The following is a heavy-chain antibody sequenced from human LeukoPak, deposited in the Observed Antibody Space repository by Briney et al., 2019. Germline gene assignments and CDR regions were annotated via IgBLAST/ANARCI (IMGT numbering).Heavy chain of an antibody. CDR3: GKDYWALVGGYRWGDWFDP. CDR1: GFTFSTYA. CDR2: ISGTGGST. D-gene: IGHD1-26*01. Sequence: GGSLRLSCAATGFTFSTYAMTWVRQAPGKGLEWVSLISGTGGSTYYADSVKGRFTISRDNSKNTLYLQMNSLRAEDTAVYYVGKDYWALVGGYRWGDWFDPWGQGTLVTVSS. V-gene: IGHV3-23*01. J-gene: IGHJ5*02.